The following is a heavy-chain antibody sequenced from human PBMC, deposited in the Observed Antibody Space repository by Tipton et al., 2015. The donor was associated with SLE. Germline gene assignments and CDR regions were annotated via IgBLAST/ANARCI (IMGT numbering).Heavy chain of an antibody. Sequence: TLSLTCIVSGGSISSYYWGWIRQPPGRGLEWIGSIYYSGSTYYNPSLKSRVTISVDTSKNQFSLKLSSVTAADTAVYYCARDDSTNFDYWGQGTLVTVSS. J-gene: IGHJ4*02. CDR3: ARDDSTNFDY. CDR2: IYYSGST. CDR1: GGSISSYY. V-gene: IGHV4-39*07. D-gene: IGHD6-13*01.